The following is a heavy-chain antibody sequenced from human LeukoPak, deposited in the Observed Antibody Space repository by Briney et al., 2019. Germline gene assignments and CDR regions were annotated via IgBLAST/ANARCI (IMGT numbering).Heavy chain of an antibody. V-gene: IGHV4-34*01. CDR2: INHSGST. CDR3: ARHSSSWPNDAFDI. Sequence: SETLSLTCAVYGGSFSGYYWSWIRQPPGKGLESIGEINHSGSTNYNPSLKSRVTISVDTSKNQFSLKLSSVTAADTAVYYCARHSSSWPNDAFDIWGQGTMVTVSS. CDR1: GGSFSGYY. J-gene: IGHJ3*02. D-gene: IGHD6-13*01.